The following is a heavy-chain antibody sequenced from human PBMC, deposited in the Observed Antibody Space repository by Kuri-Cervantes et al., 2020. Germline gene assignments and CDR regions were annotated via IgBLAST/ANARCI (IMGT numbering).Heavy chain of an antibody. J-gene: IGHJ4*02. CDR1: GYTLTSYG. CDR2: ISAYNGNT. V-gene: IGHV1-18*01. Sequence: ASVKVSCKASGYTLTSYGISWVRQAPGQGLEWMGWISAYNGNTNYAQKLQGRVTMTTDTSTSTAYMELRSLRSDDTAMYYCARARTPPYYFDYWGQGTLVTVSS. CDR3: ARARTPPYYFDY.